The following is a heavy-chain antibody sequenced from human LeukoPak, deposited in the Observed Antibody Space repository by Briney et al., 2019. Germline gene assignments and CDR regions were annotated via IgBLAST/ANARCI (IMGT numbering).Heavy chain of an antibody. CDR1: GFTFRSHH. Sequence: GGSLSLSCAASGFTFRSHHVSWVRQAPGKGLEWVSCISESGGSTFYADSVKRLFAISRDNYKNTLYLQMNGLSGEDAAVNYCVREGPRGLVFDTWGQGTMVTVSS. D-gene: IGHD3/OR15-3a*01. V-gene: IGHV3-23*01. CDR3: VREGPRGLVFDT. CDR2: ISESGGST. J-gene: IGHJ3*02.